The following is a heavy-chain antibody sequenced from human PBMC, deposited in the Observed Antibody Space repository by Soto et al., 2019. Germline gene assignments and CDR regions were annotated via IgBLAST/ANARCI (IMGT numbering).Heavy chain of an antibody. CDR2: VYSHDNT. Sequence: QLQLQESGPGLVKPSETLSLTCTVSGGSVSSTDYSWGWVRQSPGKGLELIGTVYSHDNTHYNPSLLSLVTISVDTSKNEFSLRLNSVTAADTAVYYCARLNGYCVSTTCRGYYGMDVWGQGTTVTVS. D-gene: IGHD2-2*03. CDR3: ARLNGYCVSTTCRGYYGMDV. J-gene: IGHJ6*02. V-gene: IGHV4-39*01. CDR1: GGSVSSTDYS.